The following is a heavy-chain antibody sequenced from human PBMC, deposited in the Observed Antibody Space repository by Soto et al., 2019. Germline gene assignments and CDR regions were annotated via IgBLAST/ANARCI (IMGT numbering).Heavy chain of an antibody. Sequence: GGSLRLSCAASGFIFSKAWMSWVRQAPGKGLEWVGRIKTKSDVGTTDYATPVKGRFTISRDDSKNMVYLQMNSLRAEDTAVYYCTTDTKCGNGVCYPYYYGVDVWGQGTTVTVSS. CDR2: IKTKSDVGTT. D-gene: IGHD2-8*01. J-gene: IGHJ6*02. CDR3: TTDTKCGNGVCYPYYYGVDV. V-gene: IGHV3-15*01. CDR1: GFIFSKAW.